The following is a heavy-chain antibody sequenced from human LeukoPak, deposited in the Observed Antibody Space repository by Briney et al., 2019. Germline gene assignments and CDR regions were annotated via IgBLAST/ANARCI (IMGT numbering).Heavy chain of an antibody. CDR2: ISGSGGST. J-gene: IGHJ4*02. CDR1: GFTFSSYS. V-gene: IGHV3-23*01. CDR3: AKQTYYDFWSGYSYYFDY. Sequence: GGSLRLSCAASGFTFSSYSMNWVRQAPGKGLEWVSAISGSGGSTYYADSVKGRFTISRDNSKNTLYLQMDSLRAEDTAVYYCAKQTYYDFWSGYSYYFDYWGQGTLVTVSS. D-gene: IGHD3-3*01.